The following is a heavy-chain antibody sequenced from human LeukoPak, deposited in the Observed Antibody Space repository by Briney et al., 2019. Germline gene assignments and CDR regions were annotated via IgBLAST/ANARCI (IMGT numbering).Heavy chain of an antibody. Sequence: GGSLRLSCAASGFTFSDYYMSWIRQAPGKGLEWVSYISSSSSYTNYADSVKGRFTISRDNAKNSLYLQVNSLRAEDTAVYYCARGQWLVDYWGQGTLVTVSS. V-gene: IGHV3-11*05. D-gene: IGHD6-19*01. J-gene: IGHJ4*02. CDR2: ISSSSSYT. CDR3: ARGQWLVDY. CDR1: GFTFSDYY.